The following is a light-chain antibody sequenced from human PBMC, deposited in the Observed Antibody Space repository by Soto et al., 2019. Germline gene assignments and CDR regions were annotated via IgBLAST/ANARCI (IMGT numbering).Light chain of an antibody. CDR2: EVS. Sequence: QSVLTQPASVSGSPGQSITISCTGTSSDVGGYNYVSWYQQHPGKAPKLMIYEVSNRPSGVSNRFSGSKSGNTASLTISGLQAEDEADYYCSSYTSSSTLFVVFGGGTKL. CDR3: SSYTSSSTLFVV. J-gene: IGLJ2*01. V-gene: IGLV2-14*01. CDR1: SSDVGGYNY.